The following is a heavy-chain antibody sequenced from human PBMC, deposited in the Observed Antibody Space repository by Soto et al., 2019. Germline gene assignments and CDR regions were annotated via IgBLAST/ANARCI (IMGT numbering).Heavy chain of an antibody. Sequence: QVQLVQSGAEVKKPGSSVRVSCKASGTIFSSYTISWVRQAPGQGLEWMGRIIPILGETNSAQKFQDRVTLTADKSTNTAYMELNSLRLEDTAVYYCARGLGGRRDDGGQGTTVTVSS. CDR1: GTIFSSYT. J-gene: IGHJ6*02. D-gene: IGHD3-16*01. CDR3: ARGLGGRRDD. V-gene: IGHV1-69*08. CDR2: IIPILGET.